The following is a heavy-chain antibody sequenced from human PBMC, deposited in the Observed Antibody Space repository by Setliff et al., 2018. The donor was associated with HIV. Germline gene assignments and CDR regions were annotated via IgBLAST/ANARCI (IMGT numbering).Heavy chain of an antibody. CDR2: IYWDDDV. Sequence: SGPTLVNPPQTLTLTCTFSGFSLASSGVGVAWVRQPPGEGLEWLALIYWDDDVRYSPPLKNRLSISKDNSKNQVVLAMSNMDPVDTATYFCAHFTHFRDVYFDPWGPGILVTVSS. CDR3: AHFTHFRDVYFDP. CDR1: GFSLASSGVG. J-gene: IGHJ4*01. V-gene: IGHV2-5*02. D-gene: IGHD2-21*01.